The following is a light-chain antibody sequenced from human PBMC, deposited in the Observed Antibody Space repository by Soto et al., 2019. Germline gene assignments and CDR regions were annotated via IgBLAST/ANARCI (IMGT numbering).Light chain of an antibody. Sequence: DIQMTQSPSSLSASVGDRVTITCRASQSIGSWLAWYQQKPGKAPKLLIYKTSILENGVPSRFSGSGSGTKFTLTIASLQPEDFATYYCQQYETFSGTFGPGTKVDIK. CDR1: QSIGSW. V-gene: IGKV1-5*03. CDR3: QQYETFSGT. CDR2: KTS. J-gene: IGKJ1*01.